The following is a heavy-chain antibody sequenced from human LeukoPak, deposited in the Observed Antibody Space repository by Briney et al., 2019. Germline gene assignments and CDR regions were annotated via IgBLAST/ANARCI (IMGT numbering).Heavy chain of an antibody. CDR3: VRDPDALDY. CDR1: GFTISSYW. Sequence: PGGSLRLSCAASGFTISSYWMHWVRQAPGKGLVWVSRINTDGSSTTYADSVRGRFTISRDNAKNSLYLQMNSLRDEDTAVYYCVRDPDALDYWGQGTLVTVSS. V-gene: IGHV3-74*01. CDR2: INTDGSST. J-gene: IGHJ4*02.